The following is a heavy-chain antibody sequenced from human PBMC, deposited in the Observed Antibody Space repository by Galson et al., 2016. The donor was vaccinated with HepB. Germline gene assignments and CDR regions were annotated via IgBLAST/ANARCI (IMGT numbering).Heavy chain of an antibody. Sequence: SETLSLTCAVSGASVSRYFWGWVRQFPGKGLEWIGYIDHGGTAYKPSPRSRATTAMQTPINQFSLRLTSVTAADSAIYFCARVQFSADSRGHFANWGRGILVAVS. CDR1: GASVSRYF. CDR2: IDHGGT. J-gene: IGHJ4*02. V-gene: IGHV4-59*02. D-gene: IGHD3-22*01. CDR3: ARVQFSADSRGHFAN.